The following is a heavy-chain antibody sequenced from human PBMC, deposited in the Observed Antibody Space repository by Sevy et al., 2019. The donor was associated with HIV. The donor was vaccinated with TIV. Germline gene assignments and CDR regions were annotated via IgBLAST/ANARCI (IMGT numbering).Heavy chain of an antibody. Sequence: GSLRLSCAASGFTFSSYAMSWVRQAPGKGLEWVSAISGSGGSTYYADSVKGRFTISRDNSKNTLYLQMNSLRAEDTAVYYCAKDDIVVVVAANADYWGQGTLVTVSS. CDR3: AKDDIVVVVAANADY. CDR2: ISGSGGST. J-gene: IGHJ4*02. CDR1: GFTFSSYA. D-gene: IGHD2-15*01. V-gene: IGHV3-23*01.